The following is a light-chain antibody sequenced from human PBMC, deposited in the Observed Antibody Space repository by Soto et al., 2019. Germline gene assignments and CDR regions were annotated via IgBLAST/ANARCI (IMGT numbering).Light chain of an antibody. J-gene: IGKJ4*01. CDR3: QQYHKWPPLT. CDR2: GAS. Sequence: EVVMTQSPATLSVSPGERATLSCRASQSVSYNLAWYQQRPGQAPRLLIYGASTRATGIPARFSGSGSGTEFTLTISSLQSEDFAVYYCQQYHKWPPLTFGGGTRVDIK. CDR1: QSVSYN. V-gene: IGKV3-15*01.